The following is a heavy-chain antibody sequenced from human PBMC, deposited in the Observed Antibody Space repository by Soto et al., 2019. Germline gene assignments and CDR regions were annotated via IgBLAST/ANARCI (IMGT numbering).Heavy chain of an antibody. Sequence: QVQLVQSGAEVKKPGASVKISCKASGYTFTRYTMNWXRQAPGQRLEWMGWINPDNGNTKSSQKFQDRVIITRDTSASTAXXDLXXXXXXXTXXXXCARGIATGQLDPWGQGTLVTVSS. D-gene: IGHD2-15*01. CDR1: GYTFTRYT. CDR2: INPDNGNT. V-gene: IGHV1-3*01. J-gene: IGHJ5*02. CDR3: ARGIATGQLDP.